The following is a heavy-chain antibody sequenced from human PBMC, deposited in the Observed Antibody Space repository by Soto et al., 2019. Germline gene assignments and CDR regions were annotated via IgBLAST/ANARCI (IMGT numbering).Heavy chain of an antibody. D-gene: IGHD3-22*01. J-gene: IGHJ4*02. Sequence: QVQLVESGGGVVQPGRSLRLSCAASGFTFSSYAMHWVRQAPGKGLEWVAVISYDGSNKYYADSVKGRFTISRDNSKNTLYMQMNSLSADDTAVYYCARDYYDSSGVLDYWGQGTLVTVSS. CDR3: ARDYYDSSGVLDY. CDR1: GFTFSSYA. CDR2: ISYDGSNK. V-gene: IGHV3-30-3*01.